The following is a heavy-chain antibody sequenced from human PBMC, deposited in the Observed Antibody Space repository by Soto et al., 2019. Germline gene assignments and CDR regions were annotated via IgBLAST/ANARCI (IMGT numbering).Heavy chain of an antibody. CDR1: GFTFSSYG. CDR3: AKGYEAWTLNPYYYYGMDV. CDR2: ISYDGSNK. D-gene: IGHD1-1*01. J-gene: IGHJ6*02. V-gene: IGHV3-30*18. Sequence: QVQLVESGGGVVQPGRSLRLSCAASGFTFSSYGMHWVRQAPGKGLEWVAVISYDGSNKYYADSVKGRFTISRDNSKNTLYLQMNILRAEDTAVYYCAKGYEAWTLNPYYYYGMDVWGQGTTVTVSS.